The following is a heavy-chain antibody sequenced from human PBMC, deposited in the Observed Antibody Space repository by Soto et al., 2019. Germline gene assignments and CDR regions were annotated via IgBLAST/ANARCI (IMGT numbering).Heavy chain of an antibody. D-gene: IGHD3-22*01. J-gene: IGHJ6*02. V-gene: IGHV1-24*01. CDR3: AGITMIVVGAYGMDV. CDR2: FDPEDAEI. CDR1: GYTLTELS. Sequence: ASVKVSCKVSGYTLTELSMHWVRQAPGKGLEWMGGFDPEDAEIIYAQKFQGRVTMTEDTSTDTAYMELSSLRSEDTAVYYCAGITMIVVGAYGMDVWDQGTTVTVSS.